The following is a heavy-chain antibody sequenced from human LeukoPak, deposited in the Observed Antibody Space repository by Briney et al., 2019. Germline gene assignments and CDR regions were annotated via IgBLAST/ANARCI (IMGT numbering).Heavy chain of an antibody. CDR1: GGSISSYY. V-gene: IGHV4-59*08. Sequence: SETLSLTCTVSGGSISSYYWSWIRQPPGKGLEWIGYIYYSGSTNYNPSLKSRVTISVDTSKNQFSLKLSSVTAADTAVYYCAXXXXXXXXXXXXXXTLAAFDIWGQGTMVTVSS. J-gene: IGHJ3*02. CDR2: IYYSGST. CDR3: AXXXXXXXXXXXXXXTLAAFDI.